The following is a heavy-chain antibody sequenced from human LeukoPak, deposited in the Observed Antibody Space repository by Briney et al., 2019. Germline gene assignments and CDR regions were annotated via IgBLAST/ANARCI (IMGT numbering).Heavy chain of an antibody. CDR1: GFTVSSNY. D-gene: IGHD4-23*01. CDR3: ARDGDDYGGNFDY. CDR2: IYSGGST. V-gene: IGHV3-66*01. J-gene: IGHJ4*02. Sequence: GGSLRLSSAASGFTVSSNYMSWVRQAPGKGLEWVSVIYSGGSTYYADSVKGRFTISRDNSKNTLYLQMNSLRAEDTAVYYCARDGDDYGGNFDYWGQGTLVTVSS.